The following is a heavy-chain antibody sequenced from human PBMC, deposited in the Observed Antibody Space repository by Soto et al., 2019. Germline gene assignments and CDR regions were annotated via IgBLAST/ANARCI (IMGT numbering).Heavy chain of an antibody. V-gene: IGHV1-69*13. D-gene: IGHD2-2*01. CDR1: GGTFSSYA. J-gene: IGHJ6*02. CDR2: IIPIFGTA. CDR3: ASRDPAEPHCSSTSCSPIAGMDV. Sequence: GASVKVSCRASGGTFSSYAISWVRQAPGQGLEWMGGIIPIFGTANYAQKFQGRVAITADESTSTAYMELSSLRSEDTAVYYSASRDPAEPHCSSTSCSPIAGMDVWGQGTTVTVSS.